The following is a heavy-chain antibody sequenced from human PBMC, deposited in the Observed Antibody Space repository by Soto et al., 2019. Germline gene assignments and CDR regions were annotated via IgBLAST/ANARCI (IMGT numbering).Heavy chain of an antibody. V-gene: IGHV1-18*01. CDR1: GYSVTTSG. Sequence: QVQLVQSGAEMKTPGASVKVSCKAFGYSVTTSGLNWVRQAPGQGLEWMGWISAFNGNTNYLDQFQDRVTMTTDTSTSTAYMELRNLRSDDTAVYYCAREYLLMVPSGLDIWGRGTLVTVSS. CDR2: ISAFNGNT. J-gene: IGHJ3*02. D-gene: IGHD2-8*01. CDR3: AREYLLMVPSGLDI.